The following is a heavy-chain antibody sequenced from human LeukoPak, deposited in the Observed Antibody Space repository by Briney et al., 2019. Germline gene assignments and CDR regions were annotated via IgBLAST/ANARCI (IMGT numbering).Heavy chain of an antibody. V-gene: IGHV3-33*01. CDR1: GFTFSSYG. J-gene: IGHJ4*02. CDR2: IWYDGSNK. D-gene: IGHD1-26*01. CDR3: ARVDIVGANFDY. Sequence: GGSLGLSCAASGFTFSSYGMHWVRQAPGKGLEWVAVIWYDGSNKYYADSVKGRFTISRDNSKNTLYLQMNSLRAEDTAVYYCARVDIVGANFDYWGQGTLVTVSS.